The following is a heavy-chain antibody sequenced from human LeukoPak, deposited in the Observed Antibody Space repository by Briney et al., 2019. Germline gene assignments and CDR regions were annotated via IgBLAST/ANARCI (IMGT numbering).Heavy chain of an antibody. CDR3: AARPGEVAVPYDY. D-gene: IGHD2-15*01. CDR2: ISRGGDVT. CDR1: GFTFSSYW. J-gene: IGHJ4*02. Sequence: QPGGSLRLSCAASGFTFSSYWMSWVRQAPGKGLEWVSLISRGGDVTYCADSVKGRFTISRDSSKNTLYLQMHSLRAEDTAVYYCAARPGEVAVPYDYWGQGTLVTVSS. V-gene: IGHV3-23*01.